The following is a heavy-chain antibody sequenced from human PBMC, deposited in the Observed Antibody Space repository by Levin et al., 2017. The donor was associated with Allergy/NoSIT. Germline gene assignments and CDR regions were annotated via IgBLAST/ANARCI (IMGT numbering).Heavy chain of an antibody. J-gene: IGHJ4*02. CDR3: ARVLSAISASGPEY. CDR2: IYYSGST. Sequence: NTSETLSLTCTVSGGSISSSSYQWGWIRQPPGKGLEWIGNIYYSGSTSYNPSLKNRVTMSIDTSKNQLFLKLTSVTAAETAVYYCARVLSAISASGPEYLGQGILVTVSS. V-gene: IGHV4-39*07. D-gene: IGHD6-13*01. CDR1: GGSISSSSYQ.